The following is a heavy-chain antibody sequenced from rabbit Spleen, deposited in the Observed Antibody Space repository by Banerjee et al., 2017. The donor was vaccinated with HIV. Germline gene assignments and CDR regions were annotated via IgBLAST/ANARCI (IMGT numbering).Heavy chain of an antibody. J-gene: IGHJ6*01. D-gene: IGHD8-1*01. CDR1: GVSFNFTYY. CDR2: IDTGSSGFT. V-gene: IGHV1S40*01. Sequence: VESGGDLVKPGASLTLTCTASGVSFNFTYYMCWVRQAPGKGLEWIACIDTGSSGFTYFASWAKGRFTISKTSSTTVTLQMTSLTAADTATYFCARDAGTSFSTYGMDLWGPGTLVTVS. CDR3: ARDAGTSFSTYGMDL.